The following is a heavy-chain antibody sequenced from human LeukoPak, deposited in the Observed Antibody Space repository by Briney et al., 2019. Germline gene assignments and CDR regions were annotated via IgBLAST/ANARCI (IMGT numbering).Heavy chain of an antibody. V-gene: IGHV5-51*01. Sequence: GESPKISCKGSGYSFTSYWIGRVRQMPGKGLEWMGIIYPGDSDTRYSPSFQGQVTISADKSISTAYLQWSSLKASDTAMYYCARLYSYDQGRFDYWGQGTLVTVSS. CDR2: IYPGDSDT. CDR3: ARLYSYDQGRFDY. J-gene: IGHJ4*02. D-gene: IGHD5-18*01. CDR1: GYSFTSYW.